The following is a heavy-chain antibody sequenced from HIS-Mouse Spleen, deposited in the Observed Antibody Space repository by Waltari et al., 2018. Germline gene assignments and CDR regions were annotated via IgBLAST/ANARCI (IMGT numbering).Heavy chain of an antibody. V-gene: IGHV3-21*01. CDR1: GFTFSSYG. J-gene: IGHJ3*02. D-gene: IGHD6-19*01. CDR3: ARDRGQWLANDAFDI. Sequence: EVQLVESGGGLVKPGGSLSLSGAASGFTFSSYGLNGVRQATGKGLEWVSSISSSSSYIYYADSVKGRFTISRDNAKNSLYLQMNSLRAEDTAVYYCARDRGQWLANDAFDIWGQGTMVTVSS. CDR2: ISSSSSYI.